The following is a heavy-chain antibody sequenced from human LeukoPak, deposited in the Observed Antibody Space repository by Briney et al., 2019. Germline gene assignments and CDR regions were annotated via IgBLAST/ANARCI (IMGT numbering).Heavy chain of an antibody. D-gene: IGHD3-10*01. J-gene: IGHJ4*02. V-gene: IGHV1-8*01. Sequence: ASVKVSCKASGYTFTTYDINWVRQASGQGLEWMGWMNPHSGNTGYAQKFQGRVTMTRDTSINTAYMELSSLTSDDTAVYYCPRAPVPGNYWGQGTLVTVSS. CDR3: PRAPVPGNY. CDR1: GYTFTTYD. CDR2: MNPHSGNT.